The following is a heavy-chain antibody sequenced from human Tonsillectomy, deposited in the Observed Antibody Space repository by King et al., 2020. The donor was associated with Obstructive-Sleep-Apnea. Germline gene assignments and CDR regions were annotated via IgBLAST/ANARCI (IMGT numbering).Heavy chain of an antibody. CDR2: ISHDGSNN. D-gene: IGHD3-3*01. CDR1: GFTFSSYG. Sequence: VQLVEAGGGVVQPGRSLRLSCAASGFTFSSYGRDWVRQAPGKGLDGGAIISHDGSNNYYSDSVKGRFTIPSDNSENKLYLQMNSLRAEDTAVYYCAKQLEYYYGMDVWGQGTTVTVSS. CDR3: AKQLEYYYGMDV. J-gene: IGHJ6*02. V-gene: IGHV3-30*18.